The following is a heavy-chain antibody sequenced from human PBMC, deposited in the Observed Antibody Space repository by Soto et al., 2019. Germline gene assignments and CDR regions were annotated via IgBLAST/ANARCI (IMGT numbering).Heavy chain of an antibody. V-gene: IGHV3-74*01. CDR2: INGNADNS. CDR3: VRDFRGAVAGSEFDH. J-gene: IGHJ4*02. CDR1: GFGFVSYL. D-gene: IGHD6-19*01. Sequence: LRLSCAASGFGFVSYLMHWVRQVPGEGLAWVSRINGNADNSDYADSVKGRFTISRDNAMNRLYLQMDSLRADDTGVYYCVRDFRGAVAGSEFDHWGQGTLVTVSS.